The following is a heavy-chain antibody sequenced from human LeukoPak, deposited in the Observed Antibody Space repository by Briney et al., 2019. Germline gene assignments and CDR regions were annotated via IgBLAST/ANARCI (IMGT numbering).Heavy chain of an antibody. V-gene: IGHV4-59*01. J-gene: IGHJ3*02. CDR2: IYYGGST. Sequence: KSSETLSLTCTVSGGSISSYYWSWIRQPPGKGLEWIGYIYYGGSTNYNPTLKSRVTISVDTSKNQFSLKLSSVTAADTAVYYCARAAWREPRDAFDIWGQGTMVTVSS. D-gene: IGHD1-26*01. CDR3: ARAAWREPRDAFDI. CDR1: GGSISSYY.